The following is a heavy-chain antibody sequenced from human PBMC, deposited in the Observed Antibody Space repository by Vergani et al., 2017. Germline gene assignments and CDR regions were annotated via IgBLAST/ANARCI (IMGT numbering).Heavy chain of an antibody. CDR3: ARAGGKNWYFDL. J-gene: IGHJ2*01. D-gene: IGHD4-23*01. CDR1: GGSISSYY. CDR2: IYYSGST. Sequence: QVQLQESGPGLVKPSETLSLTCTVSGGSISSYYWSWIRQPPGKGLEWIGYIYYSGSTNYNPSLKSRVTISVDTSKNQFSLKLSSVTAADTAVSYCARAGGKNWYFDLWGRGTLVTVSS. V-gene: IGHV4-59*01.